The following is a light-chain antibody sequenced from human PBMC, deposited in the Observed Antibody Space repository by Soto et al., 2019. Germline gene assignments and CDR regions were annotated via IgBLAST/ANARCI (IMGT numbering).Light chain of an antibody. CDR1: SSDVGDYNY. J-gene: IGLJ1*01. V-gene: IGLV2-11*01. Sequence: QSALTQPRSVSGSPGQSVTISCTGTSSDVGDYNYVSWYQQHPGKAPKLMIYDVTKRPSGAPDRFSGSKSGNTASLTISGLQAEDEADYYCCSYAGSYSYVFGTGTKLTVL. CDR3: CSYAGSYSYV. CDR2: DVT.